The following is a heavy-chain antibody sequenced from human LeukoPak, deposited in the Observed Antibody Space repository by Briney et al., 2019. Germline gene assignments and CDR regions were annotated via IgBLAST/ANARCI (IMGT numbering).Heavy chain of an antibody. Sequence: PSETLSLTCTVSGSSVSSGSYYWSWIRQPPGKGLEWIGYIYYSGSTNYNPSLKSRVTISVDTSKNQFSLKLSSVTAADTAVYYCARTEGRLLWFGELSPFDYWGQGTLVTVSS. J-gene: IGHJ4*02. V-gene: IGHV4-61*01. CDR3: ARTEGRLLWFGELSPFDY. D-gene: IGHD3-10*01. CDR1: GSSVSSGSYY. CDR2: IYYSGST.